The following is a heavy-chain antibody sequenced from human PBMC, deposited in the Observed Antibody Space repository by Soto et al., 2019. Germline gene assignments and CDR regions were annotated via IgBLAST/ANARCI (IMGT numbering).Heavy chain of an antibody. CDR3: ARARGGYFDY. J-gene: IGHJ4*02. Sequence: SETLSLTCTVSGGSVSSGSYYWSWIRQPPGKGLEWIGGYSGFTDYNPSLESRATISVDHSKNQFSLTLRSVTAADTAVYYCARARGGYFDYWGQGTLVTSPQ. CDR2: GYSGFT. V-gene: IGHV4-61*01. CDR1: GGSVSSGSYY.